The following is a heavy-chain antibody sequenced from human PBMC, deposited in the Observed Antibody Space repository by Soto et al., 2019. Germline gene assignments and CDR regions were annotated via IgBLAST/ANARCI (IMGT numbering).Heavy chain of an antibody. D-gene: IGHD2-2*01. CDR2: IIPIFGTA. Sequence: ASVKVSCKASGGTFSSYAISWVRQAPGQGLEWMGGIIPIFGTANYAQKFQGRVTITADESTSTAYMELSSLRSEDTAVYYCARDIVVVPAAMRPWDYYYYYGMDVWGQGTTVTVSS. CDR3: ARDIVVVPAAMRPWDYYYYYGMDV. CDR1: GGTFSSYA. J-gene: IGHJ6*02. V-gene: IGHV1-69*13.